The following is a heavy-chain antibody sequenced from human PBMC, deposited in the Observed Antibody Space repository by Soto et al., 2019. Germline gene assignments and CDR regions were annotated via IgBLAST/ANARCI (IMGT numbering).Heavy chain of an antibody. CDR3: ARGPRRGKRLVDYYYGMDG. D-gene: IGHD2-15*01. J-gene: IGHJ6*02. CDR1: GGTFSSYA. V-gene: IGHV1-69*13. Sequence: SVKVSCKASGGTFSSYAISWVRQAPGQGLEWMGGIIPIFGTANYAQKFQGRVTITADESTSTAYMELSSLRSEDTAVYYCARGPRRGKRLVDYYYGMDGWGQGTTVTVSS. CDR2: IIPIFGTA.